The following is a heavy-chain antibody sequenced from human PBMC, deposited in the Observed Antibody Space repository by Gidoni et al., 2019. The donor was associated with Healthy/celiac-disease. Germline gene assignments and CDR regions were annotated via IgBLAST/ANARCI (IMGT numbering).Heavy chain of an antibody. CDR2: IWYDGSNK. CDR1: GFTFSRYG. CDR3: ARGAVAGIAYNWFDP. D-gene: IGHD6-19*01. V-gene: IGHV3-33*01. J-gene: IGHJ5*02. Sequence: QVQLVESGGGVVQPGRSLGLHCAASGFTFSRYGMHWVRQAPGKGLEWVAVIWYDGSNKYYADSVKGRFTISRDNSKNTLYLQMNSLRAEDTAVYYCARGAVAGIAYNWFDPWGQGTLVTVSS.